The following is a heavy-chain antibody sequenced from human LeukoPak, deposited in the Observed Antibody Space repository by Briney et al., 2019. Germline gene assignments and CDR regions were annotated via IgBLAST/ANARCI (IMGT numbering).Heavy chain of an antibody. J-gene: IGHJ4*02. V-gene: IGHV3-23*01. CDR1: GFTFSSYA. CDR3: AKDPLYSGSYYFDY. D-gene: IGHD1-26*01. CDR2: ISGSGGST. Sequence: GGSLSLSCAACGFTFSSYAMSGVRQARGKGLEGVSAISGSGGSTYYADSVKGRFTISRDNSKSTLYLQMNSLRAEDTAVYYCAKDPLYSGSYYFDYWGQGTLVTVSS.